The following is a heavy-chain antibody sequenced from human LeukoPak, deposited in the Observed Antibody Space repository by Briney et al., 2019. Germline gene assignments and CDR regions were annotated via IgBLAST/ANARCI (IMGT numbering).Heavy chain of an antibody. CDR2: ISSSSSYI. D-gene: IGHD3-16*01. J-gene: IGHJ6*03. CDR1: GFTFSIYS. Sequence: GGSLRLSCAASGFTFSIYSMNWVRQAPGKGLEWVSSISSSSSYIYYADSVKGRFTISRDNAKNSLYLQMNSLRAEDTAVYYCAREISLWQTYYYYYTDVWGKGTTVTVSS. CDR3: AREISLWQTYYYYYTDV. V-gene: IGHV3-21*01.